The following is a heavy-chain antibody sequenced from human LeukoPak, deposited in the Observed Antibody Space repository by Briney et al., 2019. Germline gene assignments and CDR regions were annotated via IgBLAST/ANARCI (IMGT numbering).Heavy chain of an antibody. Sequence: GGSLRLSCAASGFTFSSDYMSWVRQAPGKGLEWVAVMYRDGTTYYADSVKGRFTISRDNSKNTVYLQMNSLRAEDTAVYYCARARIGVAGFFDYWGQGTLVTVSS. J-gene: IGHJ4*02. CDR3: ARARIGVAGFFDY. CDR2: MYRDGTT. CDR1: GFTFSSDY. D-gene: IGHD2-2*01. V-gene: IGHV3-66*02.